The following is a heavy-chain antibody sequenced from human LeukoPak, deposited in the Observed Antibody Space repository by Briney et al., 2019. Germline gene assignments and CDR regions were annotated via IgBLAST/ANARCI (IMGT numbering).Heavy chain of an antibody. CDR1: GVNFVDYA. CDR3: AKDRDRMGYFYGMDV. Sequence: GGSLRHSCAASGVNFVDYARNWGRQAPGKGLEWVSLISGDGRKHADSVMGRFTISRDNSKNSLYLQMKSLRTEDTALYYCAKDRDRMGYFYGMDVWGQGTTVTVSS. CDR2: ISGDGR. V-gene: IGHV3-43*02. D-gene: IGHD2-8*01. J-gene: IGHJ6*02.